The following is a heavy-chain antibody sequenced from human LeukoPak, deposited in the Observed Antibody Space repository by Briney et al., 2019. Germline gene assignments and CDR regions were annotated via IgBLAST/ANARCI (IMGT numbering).Heavy chain of an antibody. CDR2: IYSDGST. CDR3: ARVNQFQEYGMDV. V-gene: IGHV3-53*01. Sequence: GGSLRLSCAASGFTVSSNYMSWVRQPPGKGLEWVSIIYSDGSTYYADNAKGRFTISRDNSKNTLYLQMNSLRAEDTAVYYCARVNQFQEYGMDVWGQGTTGTVSS. J-gene: IGHJ6*01. D-gene: IGHD1-14*01. CDR1: GFTVSSNY.